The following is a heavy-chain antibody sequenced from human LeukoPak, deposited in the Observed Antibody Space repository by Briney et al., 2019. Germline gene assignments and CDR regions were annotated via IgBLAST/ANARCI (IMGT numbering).Heavy chain of an antibody. Sequence: GGSLRLSCAASGFTFSYYAMNWVRQAPGKGLEWVSYIGVGSGTIYYADSVKGRFTISRDDAKNSVYLQMNSLRAEDTAVYYCAKDRSGGSPRYFDYWGQGTLVTVSS. CDR3: AKDRSGGSPRYFDY. J-gene: IGHJ4*02. D-gene: IGHD2-15*01. CDR2: IGVGSGTI. CDR1: GFTFSYYA. V-gene: IGHV3-48*01.